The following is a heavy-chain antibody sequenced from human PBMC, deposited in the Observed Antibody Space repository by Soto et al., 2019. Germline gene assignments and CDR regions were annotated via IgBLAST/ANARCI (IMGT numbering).Heavy chain of an antibody. Sequence: GGSLRLSCAASGFTFDDYAMHWVRQAPGKGLEWVSGISWNSGSIGYADSVKGRFTISRDNAKNSLYLQMTSLRAEDPALHFYSKDTGIPPPPRSYYNYAYGMDVWGQGTTVTVSS. CDR3: SKDTGIPPPPRSYYNYAYGMDV. J-gene: IGHJ6*02. V-gene: IGHV3-9*01. CDR1: GFTFDDYA. CDR2: ISWNSGSI. D-gene: IGHD3-10*01.